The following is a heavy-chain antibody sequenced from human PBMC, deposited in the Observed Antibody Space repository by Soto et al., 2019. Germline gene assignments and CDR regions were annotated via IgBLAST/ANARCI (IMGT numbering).Heavy chain of an antibody. CDR2: IYYSGST. Sequence: QLQLQESGPGLVKPSETLSLTCTVSGGSISSSSYYWGWIRQPPGKGLEWIGSIYYSGSTYYNPSLKSRVNLSVDTSKTQFSLKLSAVTAADTAVYYCARTDSSSWDLNWFDPWGQGTLVTVSS. V-gene: IGHV4-39*01. CDR3: ARTDSSSWDLNWFDP. CDR1: GGSISSSSYY. J-gene: IGHJ5*02. D-gene: IGHD6-13*01.